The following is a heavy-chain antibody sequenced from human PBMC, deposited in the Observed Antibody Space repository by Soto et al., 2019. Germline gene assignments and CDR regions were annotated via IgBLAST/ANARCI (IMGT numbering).Heavy chain of an antibody. Sequence: LSLNFAVSGGSIISSNWWSWVRQPPGKGLEWIGEIYHSGSTNYNPSLKSRVTISVDKSKNQFSLKLSSVTAADTAVYYCARVDTAMVPNYWGQGTLVTVS. CDR1: GGSIISSNW. J-gene: IGHJ4*02. CDR2: IYHSGST. CDR3: ARVDTAMVPNY. D-gene: IGHD5-18*01. V-gene: IGHV4-4*02.